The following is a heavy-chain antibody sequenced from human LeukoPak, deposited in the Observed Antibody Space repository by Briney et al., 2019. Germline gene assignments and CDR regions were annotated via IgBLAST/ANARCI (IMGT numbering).Heavy chain of an antibody. J-gene: IGHJ5*02. CDR2: ISYEGGTQ. D-gene: IGHD3-10*01. CDR1: GVTLSPCG. V-gene: IGHV3-30*18. Sequence: PGMSLRLSCAASGVTLSPCGMHWVRQAPGKGLEWVAVISYEGGTQHYADSVKGRFIISSDNPRNTLYLQMNILRTEDTAVYYCAKEGTPQVSTWYDLWGQGTQVIVSS. CDR3: AKEGTPQVSTWYDL.